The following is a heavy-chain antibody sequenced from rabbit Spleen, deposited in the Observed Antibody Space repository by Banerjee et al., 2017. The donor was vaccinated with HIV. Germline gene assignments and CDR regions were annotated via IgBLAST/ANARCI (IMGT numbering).Heavy chain of an antibody. V-gene: IGHV1S40*01. Sequence: EESGGGLVKPGASLTLTCAASGVSFSFSSYMCWVRQAPGKGLEWIGIIYAAKGSTDYASWVNGRFTISKTSSTTVTLQMTSLTAADTATYFCARGDSYLSDVGVFKEFDLWGPGTLVTVS. J-gene: IGHJ4*01. CDR3: ARGDSYLSDVGVFKEFDL. CDR2: IYAAKGST. CDR1: GVSFSFSSY. D-gene: IGHD1-1*01.